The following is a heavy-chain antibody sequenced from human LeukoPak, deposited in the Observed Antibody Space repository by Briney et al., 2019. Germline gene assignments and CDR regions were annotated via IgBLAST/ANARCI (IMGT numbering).Heavy chain of an antibody. J-gene: IGHJ3*02. CDR2: INHSGST. V-gene: IGHV4-34*01. CDR3: ARIRQWLNAFDI. Sequence: PSETLSLTCAVYGGSFSGYYWSWIRQPPGKGLEWIGEINHSGSTNYNPSLKSRVTISVDTSKNQFSLKLSSVTAADTAVYYCARIRQWLNAFDIWGQGTMVTVSS. D-gene: IGHD6-19*01. CDR1: GGSFSGYY.